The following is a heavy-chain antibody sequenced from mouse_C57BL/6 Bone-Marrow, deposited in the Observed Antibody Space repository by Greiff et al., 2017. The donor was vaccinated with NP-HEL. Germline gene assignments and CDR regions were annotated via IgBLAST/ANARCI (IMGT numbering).Heavy chain of an antibody. D-gene: IGHD2-10*01. CDR3: ARPYY. CDR2: ISSGSSTI. CDR1: GFTFSDYG. J-gene: IGHJ3*01. V-gene: IGHV5-17*01. Sequence: VQLVESGGGLVKPGGSLKLSCAASGFTFSDYGMYWVRQAPEKGLEWVAYISSGSSTIYYADTVKGRFTISRDNAKNTLFLQMTSLRSEDTAMYYCARPYYGGEGTLVTVSA.